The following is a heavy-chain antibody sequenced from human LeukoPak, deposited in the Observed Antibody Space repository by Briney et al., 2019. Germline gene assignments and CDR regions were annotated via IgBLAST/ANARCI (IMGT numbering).Heavy chain of an antibody. Sequence: RSSETLSLTCAVYGGSFSGYYWSWIRQPPGKGLEWIGRIYTSGSTNYNPSLKSRVTISVDTSKNQFSLKLSSVTAADTAVYYCARGVLAQYSSGWYTGGNWFDPWGQGTLVTVSS. V-gene: IGHV4-4*08. D-gene: IGHD6-19*01. J-gene: IGHJ5*02. CDR2: IYTSGST. CDR3: ARGVLAQYSSGWYTGGNWFDP. CDR1: GGSFSGYY.